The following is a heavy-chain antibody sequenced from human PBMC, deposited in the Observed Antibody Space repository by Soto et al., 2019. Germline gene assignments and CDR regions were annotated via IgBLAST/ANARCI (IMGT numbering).Heavy chain of an antibody. Sequence: VQLQESGPGLVKPSGTLSLTCAVSGGSISSSNWWSWVRQPPGKGLEWIGEIYHSGSTNYNPSLKSRVTISVDKAKNHFSLKLRSVTAADTAVYYCARVSGSYYYGMDVWGQGTTVTVSS. D-gene: IGHD1-26*01. CDR2: IYHSGST. V-gene: IGHV4-4*02. CDR1: GGSISSSNW. CDR3: ARVSGSYYYGMDV. J-gene: IGHJ6*02.